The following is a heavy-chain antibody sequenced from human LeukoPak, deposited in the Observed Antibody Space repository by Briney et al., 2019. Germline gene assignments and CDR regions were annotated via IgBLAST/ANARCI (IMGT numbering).Heavy chain of an antibody. CDR3: ARGSGGTTRKRNFDY. D-gene: IGHD1-7*01. J-gene: IGHJ4*02. CDR1: GFTFSSYA. V-gene: IGHV1-69*06. Sequence: SVKVSCKASGFTFSSYAISWVRQAPGQGLEWMGGIIPIFGTANYAQKFQGRVTITADKSTSTAYMELSSLRSEDTAVYYCARGSGGTTRKRNFDYWGQGTLVTVSS. CDR2: IIPIFGTA.